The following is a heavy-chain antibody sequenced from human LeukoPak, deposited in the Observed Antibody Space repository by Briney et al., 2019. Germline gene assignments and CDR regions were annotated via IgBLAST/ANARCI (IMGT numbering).Heavy chain of an antibody. CDR3: ARGAVVVPAAKREDYYYYYGMDV. Sequence: SVKVSCKASGGTFSSYAISWVRQAPEQGLEWMGGIIPIFGTANYAQKFQGRVTITADKSTSTAYMELSSLRSEDTAVYYCARGAVVVPAAKREDYYYYYGMDVWGKGTTVTVSS. CDR2: IIPIFGTA. D-gene: IGHD2-2*01. CDR1: GGTFSSYA. V-gene: IGHV1-69*06. J-gene: IGHJ6*04.